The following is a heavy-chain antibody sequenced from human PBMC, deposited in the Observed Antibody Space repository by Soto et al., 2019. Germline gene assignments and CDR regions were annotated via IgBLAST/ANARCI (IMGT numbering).Heavy chain of an antibody. Sequence: PSETLSLTCAVYGGSFSGNYRSWIRQPPGKGLEWRGEINHSGDTNYNPSLKSRGTLSVDTAKNQFPLKLTSVTAADTAVYYCASGWGVRGSILTTYYSYGLDVWGQGTTVTVSS. CDR3: ASGWGVRGSILTTYYSYGLDV. J-gene: IGHJ6*02. D-gene: IGHD3-10*01. V-gene: IGHV4-34*01. CDR2: INHSGDT. CDR1: GGSFSGNY.